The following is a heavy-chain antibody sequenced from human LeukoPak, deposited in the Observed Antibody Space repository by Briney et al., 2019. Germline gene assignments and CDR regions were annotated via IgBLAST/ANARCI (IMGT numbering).Heavy chain of an antibody. Sequence: GGPRVSRAAPGLRFSAYSINPGRPGPREGVGSVSYICSSGSTIYYADSVKGRFTISRDNAKNSLYLQMNSLRAENTAVYYCARDPGSHNSSGWYVYWGQGTLVTVSS. CDR1: GLRFSAYS. CDR2: ICSSGSTI. D-gene: IGHD6-19*01. J-gene: IGHJ4*02. CDR3: ARDPGSHNSSGWYVY. V-gene: IGHV3-48*04.